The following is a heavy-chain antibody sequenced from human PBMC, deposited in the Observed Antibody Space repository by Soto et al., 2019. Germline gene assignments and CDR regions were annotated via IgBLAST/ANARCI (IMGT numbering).Heavy chain of an antibody. CDR2: IIPIFGTA. V-gene: IGHV1-69*13. CDR1: GGTFSSYA. CDR3: ASAPSSGSRFYYYGMDV. D-gene: IGHD3-10*01. J-gene: IGHJ6*02. Sequence: ASVKVSCKASGGTFSSYAISWVRQAPGQGLEWMGGIIPIFGTANYAQKFQGRVTITADESTSTAYMELSSLRSEDTAVYYCASAPSSGSRFYYYGMDVWGQGTTVTVSS.